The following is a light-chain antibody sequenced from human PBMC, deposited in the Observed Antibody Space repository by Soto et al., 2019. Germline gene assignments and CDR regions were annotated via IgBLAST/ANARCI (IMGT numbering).Light chain of an antibody. CDR3: QQYNDWWT. CDR2: DAS. J-gene: IGKJ1*01. CDR1: QSVSSY. Sequence: EIVLKQSPATLSLSPGERATLSCRASQSVSSYLAWYQQKPGQAPRLLIYDASNRATGVPARFSGSGSGTEFTLTISSLQSEDFAVYYCQQYNDWWTFGQGTMVDIK. V-gene: IGKV3-15*01.